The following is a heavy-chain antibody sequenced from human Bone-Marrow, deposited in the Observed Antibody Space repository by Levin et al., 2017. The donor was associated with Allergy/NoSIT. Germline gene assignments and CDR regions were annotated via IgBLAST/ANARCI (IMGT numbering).Heavy chain of an antibody. Sequence: GGSLRLSCAASGFTFSSYGMHWVRQAPGKGLEWVAVIWYDGSNKYYADSVKGRFTISRDNSKNTLYLQMNSLRAEDTAVYYCARAVAGGSSWYIYYYYYMDVWGKGTTVTVSS. CDR2: IWYDGSNK. J-gene: IGHJ6*03. CDR3: ARAVAGGSSWYIYYYYYMDV. V-gene: IGHV3-33*01. D-gene: IGHD6-13*01. CDR1: GFTFSSYG.